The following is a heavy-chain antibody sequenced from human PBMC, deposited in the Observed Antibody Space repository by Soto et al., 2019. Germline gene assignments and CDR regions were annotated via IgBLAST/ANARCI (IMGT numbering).Heavy chain of an antibody. CDR2: INHSGST. V-gene: IGHV4-34*01. CDR3: ASYHYFDFWIGSRHYMDA. D-gene: IGHD3-3*01. Sequence: QVHLEQWGAGLLKPSETLSLTGAVYVGSLSCYFWSWVRQSPGKGLEWIGEINHSGSTNYNPSIRSRVIISEDTSKHQFSLRLSYVTAAASGIYYFASYHYFDFWIGSRHYMDAWGRGNKVTVSS. CDR1: VGSLSCYF. J-gene: IGHJ6*03.